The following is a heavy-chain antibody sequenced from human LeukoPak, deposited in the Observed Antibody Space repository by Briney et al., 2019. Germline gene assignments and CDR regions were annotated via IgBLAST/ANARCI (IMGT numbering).Heavy chain of an antibody. V-gene: IGHV1-2*02. CDR3: AREAYCGGDCPAGTFDP. J-gene: IGHJ5*02. CDR1: GYTFTGYY. CDR2: INPNSGGT. D-gene: IGHD2-21*02. Sequence: GASVKVSCKASGYTFTGYYMHWVRQAPGQGLEWMGWINPNSGGTNYAQKFQGRATMTRDTSISTAYMELSRLRSDDTAVYYCAREAYCGGDCPAGTFDPWGQGTLVTVSS.